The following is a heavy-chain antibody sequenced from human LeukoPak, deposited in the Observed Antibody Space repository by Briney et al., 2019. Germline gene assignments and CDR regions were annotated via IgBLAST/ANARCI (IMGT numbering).Heavy chain of an antibody. CDR1: GFTFSSYG. Sequence: PGGSLRLSCAASGFTFSSYGMHWVRQAPGKGLEWVAVIWYDGSNKYYADSVKGRFTISRDNSKNTLYLQMNSLRAEDTAVYYCARDYRDYGDYVGVGVTDYWGQGTLVTVSS. CDR3: ARDYRDYGDYVGVGVTDY. J-gene: IGHJ4*02. CDR2: IWYDGSNK. V-gene: IGHV3-33*08. D-gene: IGHD4-17*01.